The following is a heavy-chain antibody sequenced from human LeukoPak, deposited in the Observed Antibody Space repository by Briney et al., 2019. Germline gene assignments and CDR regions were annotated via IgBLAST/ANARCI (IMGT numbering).Heavy chain of an antibody. CDR1: GFTLSSYW. CDR3: ASLDIVVVPAANGGDAFDI. D-gene: IGHD2-2*03. V-gene: IGHV3-74*01. Sequence: GGSLRLSCAASGFTLSSYWMHWVRQAPGKGLVWVSRINSDGSSTSYADSVKGRFTISRDNAKNTLYLQMNSLRAEDTAVYYCASLDIVVVPAANGGDAFDIWGQGTMVTVSS. CDR2: INSDGSST. J-gene: IGHJ3*02.